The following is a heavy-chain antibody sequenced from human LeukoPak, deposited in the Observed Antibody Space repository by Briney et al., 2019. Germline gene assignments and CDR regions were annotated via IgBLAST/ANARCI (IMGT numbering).Heavy chain of an antibody. D-gene: IGHD2-2*01. CDR3: ARGRGVVPAAITFDY. CDR2: INPNTGGT. CDR1: GYTFIAYH. V-gene: IGHV1-2*02. J-gene: IGHJ4*02. Sequence: ASVKVSCKTSGYTFIAYHIHWVRQAPGQGLEWMGWINPNTGGTNYAQKFQGRVTMTRDTSISTAYMELSRLRSDDTAVYYCARGRGVVPAAITFDYWGQGTLVTVSS.